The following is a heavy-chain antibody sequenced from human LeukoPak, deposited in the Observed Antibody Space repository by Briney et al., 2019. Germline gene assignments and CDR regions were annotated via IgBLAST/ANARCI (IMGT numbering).Heavy chain of an antibody. Sequence: GGSLRLSCAASGCTFSSYAMSWVRQAPGKGLEWVSAITGGGSNTYYADSVKGRFTISRDNSKNTLYLQMNSLRAEDTAVSYYEKVHTYDILCRYYLGENCYIDYWGQGTLVTVSS. D-gene: IGHD3-9*01. CDR1: GCTFSSYA. CDR2: ITGGGSNT. V-gene: IGHV3-23*01. J-gene: IGHJ4*02. CDR3: EKVHTYDILCRYYLGENCYIDY.